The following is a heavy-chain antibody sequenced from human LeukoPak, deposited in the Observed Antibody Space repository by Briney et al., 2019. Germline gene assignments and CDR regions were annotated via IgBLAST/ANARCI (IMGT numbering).Heavy chain of an antibody. D-gene: IGHD3-22*01. CDR2: IYYSGST. Sequence: SETLSLTCTVSGGSISSYYWSWIRQPPGKGLEWIGSIYYSGSTYYNPSLKSRVTISVDTSKNQFSLKLSSVTAADTAVYYCARHPRNPYDSSGYRYGGGAFDIWGQGTMVTVSS. CDR3: ARHPRNPYDSSGYRYGGGAFDI. V-gene: IGHV4-39*01. J-gene: IGHJ3*02. CDR1: GGSISSYY.